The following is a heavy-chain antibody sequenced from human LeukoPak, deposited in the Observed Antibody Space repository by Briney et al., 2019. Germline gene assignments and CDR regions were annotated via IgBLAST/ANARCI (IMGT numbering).Heavy chain of an antibody. Sequence: SLRLSCAASGFTFDDYAMHWVRQAPGKGLEWVSGISWNSGSIGYADSVKGRFTISRDNAKNSLYLHMNSLRAEDTALYYCAKDRAHCSGGSCYSRAHDAFDIWGQGTMVTVSS. V-gene: IGHV3-9*01. CDR2: ISWNSGSI. CDR1: GFTFDDYA. CDR3: AKDRAHCSGGSCYSRAHDAFDI. D-gene: IGHD2-15*01. J-gene: IGHJ3*02.